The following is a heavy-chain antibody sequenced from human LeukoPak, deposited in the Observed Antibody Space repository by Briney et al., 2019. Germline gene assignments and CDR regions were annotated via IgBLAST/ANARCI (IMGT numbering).Heavy chain of an antibody. CDR1: GFTFSSYA. J-gene: IGHJ4*02. CDR2: ISGSGGST. V-gene: IGHV3-23*01. CDR3: AKDPFPLRYFDWGQGSAFDY. Sequence: PGGSLRLSCAASGFTFSSYAMSWVRQAPGKGLEWVSAISGSGGSTYYADSVKGRFTISRDNSKNTLYLQMNGLRAEDTAVYYCAKDPFPLRYFDWGQGSAFDYWGQGTLVTVSS. D-gene: IGHD3-9*01.